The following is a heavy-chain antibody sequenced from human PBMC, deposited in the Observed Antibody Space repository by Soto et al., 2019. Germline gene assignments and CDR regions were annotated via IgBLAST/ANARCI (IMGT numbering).Heavy chain of an antibody. J-gene: IGHJ4*02. CDR2: IWYDGSNK. V-gene: IGHV3-33*01. CDR3: ARDPSITIFGEVDY. CDR1: GFTFSSYG. Sequence: QVQLVESGGGGVQPGRSLRLSCAASGFTFSSYGMHWVRQAPGKGLEWVAGIWYDGSNKYYADSVKGRFTISRDNSKNTLYLQMNSLRAEDTAVYYCARDPSITIFGEVDYWGQGALVTVSS. D-gene: IGHD3-3*01.